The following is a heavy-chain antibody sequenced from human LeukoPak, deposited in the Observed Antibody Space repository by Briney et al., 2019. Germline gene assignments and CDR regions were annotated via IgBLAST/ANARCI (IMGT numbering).Heavy chain of an antibody. Sequence: SETLSLTCTVSGGSISSHYWSWIRQPAGKGLEWIGRIYTSGSTNYNPSLKSRVTMSVDTSKNQFSLELSSVTAADTAVYYCAREGYSYGFHYWGQGTLVTVSS. CDR2: IYTSGST. CDR3: AREGYSYGFHY. J-gene: IGHJ4*02. D-gene: IGHD5-18*01. V-gene: IGHV4-4*07. CDR1: GGSISSHY.